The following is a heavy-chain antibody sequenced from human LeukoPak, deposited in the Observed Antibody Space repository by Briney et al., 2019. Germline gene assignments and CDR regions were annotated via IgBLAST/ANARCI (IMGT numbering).Heavy chain of an antibody. Sequence: TGGSLRLSCAASGFTFSSYSMNWVRQAPGKGLEWVSSISSSSSYIYYADSVKGRFTISRDNAKNSLYLQMNSLRAEDTAVYYCAAAGPLSPVNAFDIWGQGTMVTVSS. CDR1: GFTFSSYS. V-gene: IGHV3-21*01. CDR3: AAAGPLSPVNAFDI. CDR2: ISSSSSYI. D-gene: IGHD6-25*01. J-gene: IGHJ3*02.